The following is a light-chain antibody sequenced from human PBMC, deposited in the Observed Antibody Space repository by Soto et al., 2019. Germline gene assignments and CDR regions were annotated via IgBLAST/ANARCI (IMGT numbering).Light chain of an antibody. CDR2: RNN. V-gene: IGLV1-47*01. CDR3: AAWDDSLSGPV. Sequence: QSVLTQPPSASGTPGQRVTISCSGSSSNIGSNYVYWYQQLPGTAPKHLIYRNNQRPSGVPDRFSASKSGTSASLPISGLRSEDEADYYCAAWDDSLSGPVFGGGTKLTVL. J-gene: IGLJ2*01. CDR1: SSNIGSNY.